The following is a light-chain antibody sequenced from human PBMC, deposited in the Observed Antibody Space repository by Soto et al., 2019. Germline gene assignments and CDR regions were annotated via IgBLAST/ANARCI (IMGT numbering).Light chain of an antibody. J-gene: IGKJ5*01. Sequence: VLTQSPGTLSFSPGEIATLSCRASQSVSSRLAWYQHKSGQAPRLLISGASRRATGIPDRFSGSGSGTDFTLTISRLEPEDFALYYCQHYYGTSPISFGQGTRLEI. CDR2: GAS. V-gene: IGKV3-20*01. CDR3: QHYYGTSPIS. CDR1: QSVSSR.